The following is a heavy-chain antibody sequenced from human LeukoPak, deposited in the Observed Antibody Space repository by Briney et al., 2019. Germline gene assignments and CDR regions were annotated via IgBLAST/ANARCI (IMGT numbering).Heavy chain of an antibody. D-gene: IGHD1-26*01. J-gene: IGHJ4*02. Sequence: QPGGSLRLSCAASGFTFDDYAMHWVRQAPGKGLEWVSGISWNSGSIGYADSVKGRFTISRDNAKNSLYLQMNSLRAEDTALYYCAKDPSGTVEGIFDYWGQGTLVTVSS. CDR3: AKDPSGTVEGIFDY. CDR1: GFTFDDYA. CDR2: ISWNSGSI. V-gene: IGHV3-9*01.